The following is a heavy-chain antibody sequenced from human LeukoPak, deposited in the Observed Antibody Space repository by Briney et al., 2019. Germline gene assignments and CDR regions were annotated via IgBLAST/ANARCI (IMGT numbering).Heavy chain of an antibody. Sequence: PSETLSLTCTVSGGTISRNYWSWIRQPPGKGLEWIGYIYYSGSTNYNPSLKSRVTISVDTSKNQFSLKLSSVTAADTDVYYCARGGLGPIVVVPAAIRYYYGMDVWGQGTMVTVSS. J-gene: IGHJ6*02. CDR2: IYYSGST. CDR3: ARGGLGPIVVVPAAIRYYYGMDV. V-gene: IGHV4-59*01. CDR1: GGTISRNY. D-gene: IGHD2-2*01.